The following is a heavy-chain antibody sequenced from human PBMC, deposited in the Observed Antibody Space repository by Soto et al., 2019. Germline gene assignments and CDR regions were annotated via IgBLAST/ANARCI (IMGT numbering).Heavy chain of an antibody. CDR2: INPNSGTT. Sequence: QVQLVQSGAEVKKPGASVKVSCKASGYTFTDYYMHWVRQAPGQGLEWMGWINPNSGTTNYAQKFQGWVTMTRDMSITTVYMEVSRLRSDDTAVYYCARVPRGVYYGMDVWGQGTTVTVSS. V-gene: IGHV1-2*04. CDR1: GYTFTDYY. D-gene: IGHD3-10*01. J-gene: IGHJ6*02. CDR3: ARVPRGVYYGMDV.